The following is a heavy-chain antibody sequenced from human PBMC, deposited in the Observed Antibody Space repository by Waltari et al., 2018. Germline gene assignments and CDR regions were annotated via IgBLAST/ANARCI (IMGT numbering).Heavy chain of an antibody. D-gene: IGHD2-15*01. Sequence: QVQLVQSGAEGKKPGALVKVPCKVSGYTLTELSMHLVRQAPGKGLGWMGGFDPEDGETIYAQKFQGRVTMTEDTSTDTAYMELSSLRSEDTAVYYCATDQVVVVAGGFYYYYGMDVWGQGTTVTVSS. V-gene: IGHV1-24*01. J-gene: IGHJ6*02. CDR1: GYTLTELS. CDR3: ATDQVVVVAGGFYYYYGMDV. CDR2: FDPEDGET.